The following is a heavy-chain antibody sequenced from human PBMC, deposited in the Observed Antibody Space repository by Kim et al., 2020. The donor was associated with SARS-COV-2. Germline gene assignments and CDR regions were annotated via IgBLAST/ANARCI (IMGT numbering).Heavy chain of an antibody. Sequence: GESLKISCKGSGYSLTSLSGFSFTSYWIGWVRQLPGKGLEWMGIIYPGDSDTRYSPSFQGQVTISADTSINTAYLQWNSLKASDTAMYYCARAPGGMTNPYYFDYWGQGTLVTVSS. D-gene: IGHD3-16*01. CDR2: IYPGDSDT. CDR1: GYSLTSLSGFSFTSYW. V-gene: IGHV5-51*01. CDR3: ARAPGGMTNPYYFDY. J-gene: IGHJ4*02.